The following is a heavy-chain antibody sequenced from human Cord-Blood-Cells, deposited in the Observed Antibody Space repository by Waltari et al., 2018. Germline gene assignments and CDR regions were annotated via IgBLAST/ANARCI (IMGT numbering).Heavy chain of an antibody. CDR2: IWYDGSNK. J-gene: IGHJ4*02. D-gene: IGHD2-15*01. Sequence: QVQLVESGGGVVQPGRSLRLSCAASGFTFSSYGMHWVRQAPGKGLEWVAVIWYDGSNKYYADSVKGRFTISRDNSNNTLYLQMNSLRAEDTAVYYCAREPLVVAATPFDYWGQGTLVTVSS. V-gene: IGHV3-33*01. CDR1: GFTFSSYG. CDR3: AREPLVVAATPFDY.